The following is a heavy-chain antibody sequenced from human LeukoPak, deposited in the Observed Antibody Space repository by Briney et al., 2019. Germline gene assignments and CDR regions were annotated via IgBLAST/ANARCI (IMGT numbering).Heavy chain of an antibody. V-gene: IGHV4-39*01. CDR2: IYYSGST. J-gene: IGHJ5*02. CDR1: GGSISSSSYY. D-gene: IGHD5-12*01. CDR3: ATTLGYSGYDFYP. Sequence: SETLSLTCTVSGGSISSSSYYWGWIRQPPGKGREWIGSIYYSGSTYYNPSLKSRVTISVDTSKNQFSLKLSSVTAADTAVYYCATTLGYSGYDFYPWGQGTLVTVSS.